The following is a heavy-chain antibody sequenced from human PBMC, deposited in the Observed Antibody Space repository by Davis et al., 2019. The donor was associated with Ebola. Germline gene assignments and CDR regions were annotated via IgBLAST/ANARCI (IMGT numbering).Heavy chain of an antibody. J-gene: IGHJ3*02. CDR3: ARGADYGGAFDI. D-gene: IGHD4-23*01. CDR2: INPHSGIT. CDR1: GYTFTNYG. V-gene: IGHV1-2*02. Sequence: ASVKVSCKASGYTFTNYGITWVRQAPGQGLEWMGWINPHSGITNYAQKFQGSVTMTRDTSISTAYMELSRLRSDDTAVYYCARGADYGGAFDIWGQGTMVTVSS.